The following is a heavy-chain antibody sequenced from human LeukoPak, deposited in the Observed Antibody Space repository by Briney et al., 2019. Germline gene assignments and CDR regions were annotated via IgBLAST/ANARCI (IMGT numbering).Heavy chain of an antibody. CDR3: ARLQIAMIVADQSYYFDY. CDR1: GYSFTSYW. J-gene: IGHJ4*02. CDR2: IYPGGSDT. V-gene: IGHV5-51*01. Sequence: GESLKISCKGSGYSFTSYWIGWVRQMPGKGLEWMGIIYPGGSDTRYSPSFQGQVTISADKSISTAYLQWSSLKASDTAMYYCARLQIAMIVADQSYYFDYWGQGTLVTVSS. D-gene: IGHD3-22*01.